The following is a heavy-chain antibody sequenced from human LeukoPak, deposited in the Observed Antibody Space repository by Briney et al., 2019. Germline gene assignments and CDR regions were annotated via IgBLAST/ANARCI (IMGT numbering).Heavy chain of an antibody. V-gene: IGHV3-66*04. CDR3: ASHLLYYDAFDI. CDR1: GFTVSSNY. D-gene: IGHD2-8*01. CDR2: IYSGGTT. J-gene: IGHJ3*02. Sequence: GGSLRLSCAASGFTVSSNYMSWVRQAPGKGLEWVSIIYSGGTTYDADSVKGRFTISRDNSKDTLYLQMNSLRAEDTAVYYCASHLLYYDAFDIWGQGTMVTVSS.